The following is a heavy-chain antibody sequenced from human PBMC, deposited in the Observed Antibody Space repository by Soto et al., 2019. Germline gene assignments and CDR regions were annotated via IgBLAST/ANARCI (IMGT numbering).Heavy chain of an antibody. J-gene: IGHJ6*02. Sequence: VKVSRKASGYTFTGYYVHWVLEAPGQWLEWMGWINPETGGTSYAQKFQGRVTLSRDTSINTAYLELSSLRFDDAAVYFCARERFQVISDGMDVWGQGTTVTVSS. CDR1: GYTFTGYY. D-gene: IGHD2-21*01. V-gene: IGHV1-2*02. CDR3: ARERFQVISDGMDV. CDR2: INPETGGT.